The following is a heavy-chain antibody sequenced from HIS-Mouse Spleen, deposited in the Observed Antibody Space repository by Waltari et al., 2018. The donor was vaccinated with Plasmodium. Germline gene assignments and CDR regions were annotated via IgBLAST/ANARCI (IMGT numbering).Heavy chain of an antibody. Sequence: EVQLVESGGGLVQPGGSLSLSCAASGFPFSSYSMNWVRQAPGKGLEWVSYISSSSSTIYYADSVKGRFTISRDNAKNSLYLQMNSLRAEDTAVYYCARADGSYWYFDLWGRGTLVTVSS. J-gene: IGHJ2*01. CDR1: GFPFSSYS. CDR2: ISSSSSTI. D-gene: IGHD1-26*01. CDR3: ARADGSYWYFDL. V-gene: IGHV3-48*01.